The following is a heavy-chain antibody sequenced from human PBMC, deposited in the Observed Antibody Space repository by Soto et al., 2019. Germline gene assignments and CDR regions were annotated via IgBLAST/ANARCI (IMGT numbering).Heavy chain of an antibody. D-gene: IGHD3-9*01. CDR3: ARGGYDILTMGYNWFDP. J-gene: IGHJ5*02. V-gene: IGHV4-31*03. CDR1: GGSISSGGYY. CDR2: IYYSGST. Sequence: QVQLQESGPGLVKPSQTLSLTCTVSGGSISSGGYYWSWIRQHPGKGLEWIGYIYYSGSTYYNPSLKSRVTISVDTSKNQFSLKLSSVTAADTAVYYCARGGYDILTMGYNWFDPWGQGTLVTVSS.